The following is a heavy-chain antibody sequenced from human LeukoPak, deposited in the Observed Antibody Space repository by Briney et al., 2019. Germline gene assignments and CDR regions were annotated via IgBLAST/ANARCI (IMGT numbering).Heavy chain of an antibody. CDR3: AKDWAPYCGGDCYFNY. Sequence: PGRSLRLSCAASGFIFNNYGMHWVRQGPGKGLEWVAVISYDGSNKNYADSVKGRFTISRDSSKNTVYLQMNSLRVEDTAVYYCAKDWAPYCGGDCYFNYWGQGTLVTVSS. V-gene: IGHV3-30*18. CDR1: GFIFNNYG. J-gene: IGHJ4*02. CDR2: ISYDGSNK. D-gene: IGHD2-21*02.